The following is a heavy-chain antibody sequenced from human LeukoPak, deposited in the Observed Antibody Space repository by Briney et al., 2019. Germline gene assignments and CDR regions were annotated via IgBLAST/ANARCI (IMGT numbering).Heavy chain of an antibody. J-gene: IGHJ5*02. Sequence: SETLPLTCAVYGGSFSGYYWSWIRQPPGKGLEWIGEINHSGSTNYNPSLKSRVTISVDTSKNQFSLKLSSVTAADTAVYYCASGYSSSVRSPFDPWGQGTLVTVSS. CDR3: ASGYSSSVRSPFDP. D-gene: IGHD6-6*01. CDR1: GGSFSGYY. CDR2: INHSGST. V-gene: IGHV4-34*01.